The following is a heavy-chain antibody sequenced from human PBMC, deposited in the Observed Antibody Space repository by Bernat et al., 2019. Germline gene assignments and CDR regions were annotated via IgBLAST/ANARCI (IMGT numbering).Heavy chain of an antibody. CDR1: GFTVSSNY. CDR3: ARDHPGGTGYYYYMDV. Sequence: EVQLVESGGGLIQPGGSLRLSCAASGFTVSSNYMSWVRQAPGKGLEWVSVIYSGGSTYYADSVKGRFTISRDNSKNTLYLQMNSLRAEDTAVYHCARDHPGGTGYYYYMDVWGKGTTVTVSS. J-gene: IGHJ6*03. V-gene: IGHV3-53*01. D-gene: IGHD1-1*01. CDR2: IYSGGST.